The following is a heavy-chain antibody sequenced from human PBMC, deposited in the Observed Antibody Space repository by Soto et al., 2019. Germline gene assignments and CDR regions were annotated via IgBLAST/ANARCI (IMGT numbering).Heavy chain of an antibody. CDR3: AAFDPGPMGFDP. J-gene: IGHJ5*02. V-gene: IGHV5-51*01. CDR1: GYSFTTYW. CDR2: IYPGDSDT. Sequence: PGESLKISCKGSGYSFTTYWIGWVRQMPGKGLEWMGIIYPGDSDTRYSPSFQGQVTISADKSISTAYLQWSSLRSEDTAFYYCAAFDPGPMGFDPWGQGTLVTVSS. D-gene: IGHD3-3*02.